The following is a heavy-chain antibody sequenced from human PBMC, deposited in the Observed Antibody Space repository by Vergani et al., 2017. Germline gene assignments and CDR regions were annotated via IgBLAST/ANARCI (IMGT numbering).Heavy chain of an antibody. CDR3: AGEHGYSYAGDAFDI. D-gene: IGHD5-18*01. J-gene: IGHJ3*02. V-gene: IGHV4-61*02. CDR2: IYTSAST. Sequence: QVQLQESGPGLVKPSQTLSLTCTVSGGSISSGSYYWSWIRQPAGQGLEWIGCIYTSASTNSNPSLKSRGTITVDTSKNQFSLKLSSVTAADTAVYYCAGEHGYSYAGDAFDIWGQGTMVTVSS. CDR1: GGSISSGSYY.